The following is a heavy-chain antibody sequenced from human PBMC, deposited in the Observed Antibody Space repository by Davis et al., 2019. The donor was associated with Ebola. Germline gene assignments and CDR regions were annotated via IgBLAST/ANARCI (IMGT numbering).Heavy chain of an antibody. CDR3: AKGHYGDYDRPFDY. CDR1: GFTFDAYA. V-gene: IGHV3-9*01. J-gene: IGHJ4*02. CDR2: ISWSGGGV. D-gene: IGHD4-17*01. Sequence: GGSLRLSCAASGFTFDAYAMHWVRQSPGTGLEWVAGISWSGGGVRYADSVRGRFTISRDNAKNSVHLQMNNLKIEDTAFYYCAKGHYGDYDRPFDYWGQGTLVTVSS.